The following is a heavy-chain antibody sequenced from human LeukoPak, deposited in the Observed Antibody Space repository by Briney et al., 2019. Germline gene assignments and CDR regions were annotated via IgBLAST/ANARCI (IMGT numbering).Heavy chain of an antibody. CDR2: INSDGSST. D-gene: IGHD3-10*01. CDR3: AREEVLSIPSFDY. J-gene: IGHJ4*02. V-gene: IGHV3-74*01. CDR1: GFTFSSYS. Sequence: PGGSLRLSCAASGFTFSSYSMNWVRQAPGKGLVWVSRINSDGSSTSYADSVKGRFTISRDNAKNTLYLQMNSLRAEDTAVYYCAREEVLSIPSFDYWGQGTLVTVSS.